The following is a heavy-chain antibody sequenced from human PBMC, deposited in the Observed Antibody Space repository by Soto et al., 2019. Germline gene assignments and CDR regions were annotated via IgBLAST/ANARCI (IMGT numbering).Heavy chain of an antibody. CDR3: ARRWGRTFDY. V-gene: IGHV4-34*01. J-gene: IGHJ4*02. D-gene: IGHD1-26*01. CDR2: IYYSGST. CDR1: GGSFSGYF. Sequence: PSETLSLTCAVHGGSFSGYFWAWIRQPPGKGLEWIATIYYSGSTYYNPSLKSRVTMSVDTSKNQFSLKLSSVTAADTAVYYCARRWGRTFDYWGQGTLVTVS.